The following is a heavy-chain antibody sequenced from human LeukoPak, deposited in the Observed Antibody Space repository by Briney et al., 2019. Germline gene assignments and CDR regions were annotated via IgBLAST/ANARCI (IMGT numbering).Heavy chain of an antibody. CDR3: ASDYYDSSGYYFD. CDR1: GGSFSGYY. D-gene: IGHD3-22*01. V-gene: IGHV4-34*01. Sequence: SETLSLTCAVYGGSFSGYYWSWIRQPPGKGLEWIGEINHSGSTNYNPSLQSRVTISVDTSKNQFSLKLSSVTAADTAVYYCASDYYDSSGYYFDWGQGTLVTVPS. J-gene: IGHJ4*02. CDR2: INHSGST.